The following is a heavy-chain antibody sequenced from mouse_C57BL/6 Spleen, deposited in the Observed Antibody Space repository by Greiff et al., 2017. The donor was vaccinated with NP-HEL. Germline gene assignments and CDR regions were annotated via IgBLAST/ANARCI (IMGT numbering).Heavy chain of an antibody. CDR2: INPSTGGS. V-gene: IGHV1-53*01. CDR3: AKDYEYYFDY. J-gene: IGHJ2*01. D-gene: IGHD2-4*01. Sequence: QVQLQQPGTELVKPGASVKLSCKASGFTFTSYWMHWVKQRPGQGLEWIGNINPSTGGSNYNEKFKSKATLTVDKASSTAYMQLSSLTSENSAVYYCAKDYEYYFDYWGQGTTLTVSS. CDR1: GFTFTSYW.